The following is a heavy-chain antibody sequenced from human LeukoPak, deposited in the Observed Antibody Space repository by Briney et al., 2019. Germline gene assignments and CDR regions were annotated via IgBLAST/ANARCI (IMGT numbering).Heavy chain of an antibody. CDR3: ARDQESSTFDY. J-gene: IGHJ4*02. Sequence: GASVKVSCKASGYTFTSHGVNWVRQAPGQGLEWMGWISTNTGNPTYARAFTGRFVFSLDTSVGTAYLHISGLKAEDTAIYYCARDQESSTFDYWGQGTLVTVSS. CDR2: ISTNTGNP. CDR1: GYTFTSHG. D-gene: IGHD3-10*01. V-gene: IGHV7-4-1*02.